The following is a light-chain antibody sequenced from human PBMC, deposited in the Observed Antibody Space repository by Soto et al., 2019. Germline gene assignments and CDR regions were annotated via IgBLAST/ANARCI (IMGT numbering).Light chain of an antibody. V-gene: IGKV3-15*01. CDR2: GAS. J-gene: IGKJ1*01. CDR3: QQYNNWPQT. Sequence: MSQAPSTLSVSTGERATLSCRASQTINNNVAWYQLKDGQVPRLLIYGASTRAADVPARFSGGGSGTEFTLTISSLQSEDFAEYHCQQYNNWPQTFGQGTKVAIK. CDR1: QTINNN.